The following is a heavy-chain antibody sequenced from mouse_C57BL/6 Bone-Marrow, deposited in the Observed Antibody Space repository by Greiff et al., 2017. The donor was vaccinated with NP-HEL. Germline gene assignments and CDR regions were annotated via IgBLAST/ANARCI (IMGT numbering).Heavy chain of an antibody. D-gene: IGHD2-3*01. CDR2: ISNLAYSI. V-gene: IGHV5-15*04. J-gene: IGHJ2*01. CDR1: GFTFSDYG. Sequence: DVKLVESGGGLVQPGGSLKLSCAASGFTFSDYGMAWVRQAPRQGPEWVAFISNLAYSIYYADTVTGRFSISRENAKNTLYLEMSSLRSEDTAMYYCARRYDGYSYFDYWGQGTTLTVSS. CDR3: ARRYDGYSYFDY.